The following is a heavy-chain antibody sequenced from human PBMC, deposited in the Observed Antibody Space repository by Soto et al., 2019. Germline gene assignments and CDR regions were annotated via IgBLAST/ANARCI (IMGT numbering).Heavy chain of an antibody. J-gene: IGHJ5*02. CDR1: GFTFSSFT. Sequence: PGGSLRLSCAASGFTFSSFTMNWVRQAPGKGLEWVSTISSNSAYRYYTDALRGRFTISRDNAKNSLHLQMNSLRAEDTAVYYCTRDASRDSSARGWFDPWGPGTLVTVSS. V-gene: IGHV3-21*04. CDR2: ISSNSAYR. CDR3: TRDASRDSSARGWFDP. D-gene: IGHD6-13*01.